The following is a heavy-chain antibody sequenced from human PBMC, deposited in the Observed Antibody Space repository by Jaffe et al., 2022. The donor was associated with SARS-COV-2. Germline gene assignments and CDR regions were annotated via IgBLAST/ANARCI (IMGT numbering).Heavy chain of an antibody. CDR2: IYTSGST. J-gene: IGHJ5*02. Sequence: QVQLQESGPGLVKPSQTLSLTCTVSGGSISSGSYYWSWIRQPAGKGLEWIGRIYTSGSTNYNPSLKSRVTISVDTSKNQFSLKLSSVTAADTAVYYCARGRKSIVVVPAAHSSYWFDPWGQGTLVTVSS. CDR3: ARGRKSIVVVPAAHSSYWFDP. V-gene: IGHV4-61*02. D-gene: IGHD2-2*01. CDR1: GGSISSGSYY.